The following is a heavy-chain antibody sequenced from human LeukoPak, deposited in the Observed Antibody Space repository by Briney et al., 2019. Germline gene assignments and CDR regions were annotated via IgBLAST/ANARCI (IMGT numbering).Heavy chain of an antibody. V-gene: IGHV3-23*01. D-gene: IGHD3-10*01. CDR1: GFTFSSYA. CDR2: ISGSGGST. CDR3: AKQYYYGSGSYRGYDY. J-gene: IGHJ4*02. Sequence: HPGGSLRLSCAASGFTFSSYAMSWVRQAPGKGLEWVSAISGSGGSTYYADSVKGRFTISRDNSKNTLYLQMSSLRAEDTAVYYCAKQYYYGSGSYRGYDYWGQGTLVTVSS.